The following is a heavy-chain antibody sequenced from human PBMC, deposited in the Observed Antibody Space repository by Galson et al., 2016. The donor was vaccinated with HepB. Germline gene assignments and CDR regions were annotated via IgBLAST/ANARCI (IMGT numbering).Heavy chain of an antibody. CDR2: INGDGTIT. J-gene: IGHJ5*02. CDR3: ARDRGGSARAFNWFDP. V-gene: IGHV3-74*01. Sequence: SLRLSCAASGFTFSTNWMPWVRQAPGKGLVWVSRINGDGTITDYADSVKGRFTISRDNAENTLYLQMNSLRVEDTAVYYCARDRGGSARAFNWFDPWGQGTLVTVSS. D-gene: IGHD3-10*01. CDR1: GFTFSTNW.